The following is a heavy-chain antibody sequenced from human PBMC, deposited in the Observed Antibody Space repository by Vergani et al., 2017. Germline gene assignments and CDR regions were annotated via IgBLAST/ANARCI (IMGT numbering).Heavy chain of an antibody. CDR3: ASQYYYDSSGKRGY. J-gene: IGHJ4*02. V-gene: IGHV3-30-3*01. CDR2: ISYDGANR. Sequence: QVQLVESGGGVVQPGRSLRLSCAASGFTFSTYAMHWVRQAPGKGLEWVAVISYDGANRYYADSMEGRFTISRDNAKNSLYLQMNSLRAEDTALYYCASQYYYDSSGKRGYWGQGTLVTVSS. CDR1: GFTFSTYA. D-gene: IGHD3-22*01.